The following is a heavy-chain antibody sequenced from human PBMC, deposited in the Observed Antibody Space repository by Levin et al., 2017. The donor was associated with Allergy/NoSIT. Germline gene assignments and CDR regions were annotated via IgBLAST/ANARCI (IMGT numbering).Heavy chain of an antibody. CDR3: AKDVQRLDSGAFDI. D-gene: IGHD6-25*01. Sequence: GGSLRLSCVATGFTVNSYAMTWVRQAPGKGLEWVSAISDSGYSTYYADSVKGRFTISGDNSRNTLYLQMNSLRAEDTAVYYCAKDVQRLDSGAFDIWGQGTMVTVSS. CDR2: ISDSGYST. CDR1: GFTVNSYA. V-gene: IGHV3-23*01. J-gene: IGHJ3*02.